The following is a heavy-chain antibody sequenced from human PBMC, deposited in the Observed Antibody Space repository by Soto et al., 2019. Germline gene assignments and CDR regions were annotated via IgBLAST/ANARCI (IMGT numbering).Heavy chain of an antibody. CDR2: INPSGGST. Sequence: GASVKVSCKASGYTFTSYYMHWVRQAPGQGLEWMGIINPSGGSTSYAQKFQGRVTMTRDTSTSTVYMELSSLRSEDTAVYYCASAVVPAAMPYYYMDVWGKGTTVTVSS. D-gene: IGHD2-2*01. V-gene: IGHV1-46*03. J-gene: IGHJ6*03. CDR3: ASAVVPAAMPYYYMDV. CDR1: GYTFTSYY.